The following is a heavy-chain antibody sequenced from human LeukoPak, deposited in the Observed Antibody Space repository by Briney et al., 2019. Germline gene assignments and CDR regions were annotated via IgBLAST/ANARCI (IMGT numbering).Heavy chain of an antibody. CDR1: GGSISSYY. J-gene: IGHJ5*02. CDR3: ARDRQQPLNWFDP. D-gene: IGHD6-13*01. V-gene: IGHV4-59*01. CDR2: IYYSGST. Sequence: PSETLSLTCTVSGGSISSYYWSWIRQPPGKGLEWLGYIYYSGSTNYNPSLKSRVTISVDTSKNQFSLKLSSVTAADTAVYYCARDRQQPLNWFDPWGQGTLVTVSS.